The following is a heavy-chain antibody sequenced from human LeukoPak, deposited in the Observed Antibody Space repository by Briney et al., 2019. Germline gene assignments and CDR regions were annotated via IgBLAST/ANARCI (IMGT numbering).Heavy chain of an antibody. J-gene: IGHJ4*02. CDR3: AKDPSLYSGTYGNHFDY. D-gene: IGHD1-26*01. Sequence: GGSLRLSCAASGFTFSSYAMNWVRQAPGKGLEWVSSISGSGGSTYYADSVRGRFTISRDNSKNTLYLQMNSLRAEDTAVYYCAKDPSLYSGTYGNHFDYWGQGTLVTVSS. V-gene: IGHV3-23*01. CDR1: GFTFSSYA. CDR2: ISGSGGST.